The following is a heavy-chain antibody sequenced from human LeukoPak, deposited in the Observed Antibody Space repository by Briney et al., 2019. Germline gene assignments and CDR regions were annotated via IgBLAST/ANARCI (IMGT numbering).Heavy chain of an antibody. CDR2: ISSNGGST. V-gene: IGHV3-64*01. J-gene: IGHJ4*02. D-gene: IGHD3-10*01. Sequence: GGSLRLSCAASGFTFSTYGMHWVRQTPGKGLEYVSSISSNGGSTYYANSVRGRFTISRDNSKNTLYLQMASLRVEDMAVYYCARDASYGSRRYFDYWGQGTLVNVSS. CDR3: ARDASYGSRRYFDY. CDR1: GFTFSTYG.